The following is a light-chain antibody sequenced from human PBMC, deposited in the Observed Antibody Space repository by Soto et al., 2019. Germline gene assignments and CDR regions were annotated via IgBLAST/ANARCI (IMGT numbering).Light chain of an antibody. CDR1: QSVSRR. V-gene: IGKV3-20*01. Sequence: GGRGRLSCTASQSVSRRLAWYQHRPGQSPRLLISGASMRASGVPVRFSGSGSGTDFTLTISRLEPEDVAVYYCQHDGVTPNPFGLGTRLEIK. CDR3: QHDGVTPNP. J-gene: IGKJ5*01. CDR2: GAS.